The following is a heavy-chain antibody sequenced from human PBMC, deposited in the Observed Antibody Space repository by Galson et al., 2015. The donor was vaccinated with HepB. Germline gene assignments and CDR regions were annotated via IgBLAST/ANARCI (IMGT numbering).Heavy chain of an antibody. CDR2: ISSSSGST. CDR1: GFTFSTNV. V-gene: IGHV3-23*01. Sequence: LRLSCAASGFTFSTNVLNWVRQAPGKGLEWVSTISSSSGSTYYADSVKGRFTISRDNSKNTLYLQMNSLRAEDTAVYYCAKGLLWYPLFDCWGQGTLVSVST. D-gene: IGHD4-23*01. CDR3: AKGLLWYPLFDC. J-gene: IGHJ4*02.